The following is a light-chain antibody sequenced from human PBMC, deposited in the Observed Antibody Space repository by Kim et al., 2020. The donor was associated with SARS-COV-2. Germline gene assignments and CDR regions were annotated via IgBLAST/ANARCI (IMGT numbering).Light chain of an antibody. CDR2: NHN. CDR3: ATWDVTLNGWV. CDR1: SPNVGLHF. Sequence: QSVLTQPPSKSGTPGKRVTITCSGSSPNVGLHFVNWYQQLPGTAPKVFIHNHNQRPSGVPDRFSGSRCGTSASLAISGLQSADEADYYCATWDVTLNGWVFGGGTQLTVL. J-gene: IGLJ3*02. V-gene: IGLV1-44*01.